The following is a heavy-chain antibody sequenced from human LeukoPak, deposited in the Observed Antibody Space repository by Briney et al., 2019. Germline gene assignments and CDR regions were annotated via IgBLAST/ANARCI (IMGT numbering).Heavy chain of an antibody. D-gene: IGHD1-26*01. Sequence: GGSLRLSCAASGFTFSSYEMNWVCQAPAKGLGRVSYISSSGSTIYYADSVKGRFTNSRDNAKNSLYLQMNILRAEDTAVYDCARNGIVGAGYYDYWGQGTLVTVSS. CDR3: ARNGIVGAGYYDY. V-gene: IGHV3-48*03. CDR2: ISSSGSTI. J-gene: IGHJ4*02. CDR1: GFTFSSYE.